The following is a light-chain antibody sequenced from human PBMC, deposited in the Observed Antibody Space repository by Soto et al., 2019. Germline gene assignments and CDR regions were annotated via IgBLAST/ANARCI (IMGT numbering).Light chain of an antibody. CDR1: SSDVGSYNR. J-gene: IGLJ1*01. CDR3: SSYPTSTGPCV. CDR2: EVS. Sequence: QSALTQPPSVSGSPGQSVTISCTGTSSDVGSYNRVSWYQQPPGTAPKLMIYEVSNRPSGVPDRFSGSKSGNTASLTISGLEAEDEADYYCSSYPTSTGPCVFGNGTKVTVL. V-gene: IGLV2-18*02.